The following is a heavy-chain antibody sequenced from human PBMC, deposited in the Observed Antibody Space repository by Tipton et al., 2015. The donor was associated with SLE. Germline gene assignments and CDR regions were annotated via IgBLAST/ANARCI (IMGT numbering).Heavy chain of an antibody. Sequence: LRLSCTVSGGSISSGTYYWSWIRQPAGKGLEWIGHIYTSGSTSLNPSLKSRVTLSVDTSKNQFSLKLSSVSATDTAVYYCARGPNCLDYWGQGALVTVSS. V-gene: IGHV4-61*09. CDR1: GGSISSGTYY. D-gene: IGHD1-1*01. CDR2: IYTSGST. CDR3: ARGPNCLDY. J-gene: IGHJ4*02.